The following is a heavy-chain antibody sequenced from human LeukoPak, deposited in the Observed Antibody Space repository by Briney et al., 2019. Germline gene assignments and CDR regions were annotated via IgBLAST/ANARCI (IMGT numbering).Heavy chain of an antibody. V-gene: IGHV4-34*01. CDR3: ARRLGVYYDCVWGSYNWFDP. CDR2: INHSGST. CDR1: GGSFSGYY. D-gene: IGHD3-16*01. Sequence: PSETLSLTCAVYGGSFSGYYWSWLRQPPGKGLEWIGEINHSGSTNYSPSLKSRVTISVDTSKNQFSLKLSSVTAADTAVYYCARRLGVYYDCVWGSYNWFDPWGQGTLVTVSS. J-gene: IGHJ5*02.